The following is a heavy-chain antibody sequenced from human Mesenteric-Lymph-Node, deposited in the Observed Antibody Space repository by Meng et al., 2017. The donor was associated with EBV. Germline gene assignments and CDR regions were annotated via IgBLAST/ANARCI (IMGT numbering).Heavy chain of an antibody. Sequence: PRLGQPLVPPPLPRPLTGACLGSAKYLGSWCRKHTGKRLEWMGYVIYSGSYNYSPSHKRPLNSSVATSKNPFSLHLTSMTGGDTAVYYCANCAPYCGDGGSCYLANWGQGTLVTVSS. CDR2: VIYSGSY. V-gene: IGHV4-61*10. D-gene: IGHD2-15*01. J-gene: IGHJ4*02. CDR1: GACLGSAKYL. CDR3: ANCAPYCGDGGSCYLAN.